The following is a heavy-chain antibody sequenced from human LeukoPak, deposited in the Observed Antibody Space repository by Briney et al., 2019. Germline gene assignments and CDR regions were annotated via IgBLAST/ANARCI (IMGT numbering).Heavy chain of an antibody. CDR3: ARVIVGATCYGY. D-gene: IGHD1-26*01. CDR1: GYTFTGYF. Sequence: GASVKVSCKASGYTFTGYFIHWVRQAPGQGLEWMGWINPNSGDTNYAQKFQGRVSMTRDTSISTAYMELSRLKSDDTAVYYCARVIVGATCYGYWGQGTLVTVSS. V-gene: IGHV1-2*02. CDR2: INPNSGDT. J-gene: IGHJ4*02.